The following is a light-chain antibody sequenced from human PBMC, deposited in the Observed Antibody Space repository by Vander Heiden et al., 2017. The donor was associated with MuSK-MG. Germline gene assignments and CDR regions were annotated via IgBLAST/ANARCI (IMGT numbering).Light chain of an antibody. CDR3: LQHNTYPWK. CDR2: GAS. CDR1: QGIRDE. Sequence: SASVGDRVTITCRASQGIRDELGWYQQKPGQAPKRLIYGASNLQSGVPSRFSGSGSGTEFTLTSSSLQPEDFATYYCLQHNTYPWKVGQGTKVEIK. J-gene: IGKJ1*01. V-gene: IGKV1-17*01.